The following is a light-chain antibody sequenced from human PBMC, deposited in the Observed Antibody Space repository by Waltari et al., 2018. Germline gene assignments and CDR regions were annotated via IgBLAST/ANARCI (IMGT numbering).Light chain of an antibody. CDR3: QSYASSLSGSTVV. CDR1: SSNIGAGYD. CDR2: GNS. J-gene: IGLJ2*01. V-gene: IGLV1-40*01. Sequence: QSVLTQPPSVSGAPGQRVTISCTGSSSNIGAGYDVHWYQQLPGTAPKLLIYGNSNRPSGVPDRFSGSKSGTSASLAIPGLQAEDEAAYYCQSYASSLSGSTVVFGGGTKLTVL.